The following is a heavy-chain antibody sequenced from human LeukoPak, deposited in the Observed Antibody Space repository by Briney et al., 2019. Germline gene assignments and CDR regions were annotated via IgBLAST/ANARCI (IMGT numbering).Heavy chain of an antibody. J-gene: IGHJ4*02. V-gene: IGHV4-59*08. CDR1: GGSISTYY. CDR3: ARVNPAGHFDY. CDR2: IYYSGTT. Sequence: PSETLSLTCTVSGGSISTYYWSWIRQPPGKGLEWTGYIYYSGTTNYNPSLKSRVTISVDTSKNQFSLKLSSVTAADTAVYYCARVNPAGHFDYWGQGTLVTVSS.